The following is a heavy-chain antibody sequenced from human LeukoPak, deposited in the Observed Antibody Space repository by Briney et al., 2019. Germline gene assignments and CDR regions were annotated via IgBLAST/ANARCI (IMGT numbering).Heavy chain of an antibody. CDR2: IYYSGST. CDR3: ARGTRGSRLDY. Sequence: SETLSLTCTVSGGSISSYYWSWIRQPPGKGLEWIGYIYYSGSTNYNPSLKSRVTISVDTSKNQFSLKLSSVTAADTAVYYCARGTRGSRLDYWGQGTPVTVSS. CDR1: GGSISSYY. V-gene: IGHV4-59*01. J-gene: IGHJ4*02. D-gene: IGHD1-26*01.